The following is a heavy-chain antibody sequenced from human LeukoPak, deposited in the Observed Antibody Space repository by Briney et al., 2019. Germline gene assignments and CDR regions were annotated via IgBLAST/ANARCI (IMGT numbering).Heavy chain of an antibody. D-gene: IGHD3-22*01. CDR1: GGSISPYY. Sequence: PSGTLSLTCTVSGGSISPYYWSWIRQPPGKGLEWIGYIYYSGSTNCNPSLKSRVTISVDTSKNQFSLKLSSVTAADTAVYYCARAAGYYYDSSGLDYWGQGTLVTVSS. CDR2: IYYSGST. J-gene: IGHJ4*02. CDR3: ARAAGYYYDSSGLDY. V-gene: IGHV4-59*08.